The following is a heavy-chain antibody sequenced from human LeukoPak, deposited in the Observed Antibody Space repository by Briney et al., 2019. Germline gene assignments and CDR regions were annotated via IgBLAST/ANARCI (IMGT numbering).Heavy chain of an antibody. CDR3: ARVSAAADYWFDP. J-gene: IGHJ5*02. CDR2: IYYSGST. D-gene: IGHD6-13*01. Sequence: PSETLSLSCTVSGGSISSYYWSWIRQPPGKGLEWIGYIYYSGSTNYNPPLKSRVTISVDTSKNQFSLKLSSVTAADTAVYYCARVSAAADYWFDPWGQGTLVTVSS. V-gene: IGHV4-59*01. CDR1: GGSISSYY.